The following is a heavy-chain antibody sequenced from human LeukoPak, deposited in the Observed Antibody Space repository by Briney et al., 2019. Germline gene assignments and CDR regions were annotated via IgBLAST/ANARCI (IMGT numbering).Heavy chain of an antibody. Sequence: RGSLRLSCAASEFTFSNYAMSWVRQTPKKGMGWVSAIRGGGASTYYANYGNARFTISRDNSKNTLYLQMNSLRGEDTALYYCAKVAGSSGWYGGNAFDIWGQGTMVTVSS. J-gene: IGHJ3*02. D-gene: IGHD6-19*01. CDR3: AKVAGSSGWYGGNAFDI. V-gene: IGHV3-23*01. CDR1: EFTFSNYA. CDR2: IRGGGAST.